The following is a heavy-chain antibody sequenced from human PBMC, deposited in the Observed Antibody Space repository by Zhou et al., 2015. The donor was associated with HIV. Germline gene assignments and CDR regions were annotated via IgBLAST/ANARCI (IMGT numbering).Heavy chain of an antibody. V-gene: IGHV3-33*03. CDR1: GFTFRSYA. CDR2: VWSDGSNT. CDR3: AKDPGPGMVTFGGLIGPYFFDN. J-gene: IGHJ4*02. D-gene: IGHD3-16*02. Sequence: QEQLVESGGGVVLPGRRSLRLSCVASGFTFRSYAMHWVRQAPGKGLEWVADVWSDGSNTHYAYSVKGRFIISRDKSKNTVYLQMNSLRAEDTATYYCAKDPGPGMVTFGGLIGPYFFDNWGQGTLVTVSS.